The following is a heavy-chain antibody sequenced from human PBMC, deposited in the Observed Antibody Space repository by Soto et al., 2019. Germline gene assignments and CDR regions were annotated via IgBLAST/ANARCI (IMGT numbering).Heavy chain of an antibody. CDR2: IYWDDDK. Sequence: QITLKESGPTLVKPTQTLTLTCTFSGFSLSTRGVGVGWIRQPPGKALEWLALIYWDDDKRYSPSLKTRLTXTXATSKIQVVLTMINMDPVDTATYSCAHIGVSRWFDFWGQGTLVTVSS. V-gene: IGHV2-5*02. CDR1: GFSLSTRGVG. D-gene: IGHD6-13*01. CDR3: AHIGVSRWFDF. J-gene: IGHJ4*02.